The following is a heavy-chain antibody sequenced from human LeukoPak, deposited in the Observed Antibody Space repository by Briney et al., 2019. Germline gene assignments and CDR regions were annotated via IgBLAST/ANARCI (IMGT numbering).Heavy chain of an antibody. Sequence: SETLSLTCAVSGGSISSYYWSWLGQPPGKGLEWIGYIYYSGSTNYNPSLKSRVTISVDTSKNQFPLKLSSVTAADTAVYYCARAEVATGLFYFDYWGQGTLVTVSS. CDR2: IYYSGST. J-gene: IGHJ4*02. D-gene: IGHD1-14*01. CDR3: ARAEVATGLFYFDY. CDR1: GGSISSYY. V-gene: IGHV4-59*01.